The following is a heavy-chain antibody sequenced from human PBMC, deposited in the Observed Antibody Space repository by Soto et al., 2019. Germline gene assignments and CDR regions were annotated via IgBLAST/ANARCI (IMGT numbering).Heavy chain of an antibody. Sequence: GGSLRLSCAGSGFTFGDSYMSWIRQAPGKGLEWLSYISPGSRYPAYADSVKGRFTISRDNAKRSLYLQIMSLTAEDTAIYYCVRGGGGGLFDPWGQGTMVTVSS. D-gene: IGHD2-15*01. CDR2: ISPGSRYP. J-gene: IGHJ5*02. CDR1: GFTFGDSY. CDR3: VRGGGGGLFDP. V-gene: IGHV3-11*06.